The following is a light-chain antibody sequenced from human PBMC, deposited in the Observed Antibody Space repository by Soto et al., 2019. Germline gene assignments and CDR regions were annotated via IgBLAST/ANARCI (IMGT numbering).Light chain of an antibody. CDR3: QQYKSYPYT. V-gene: IGKV1-5*03. Sequence: DIQMTQSPSTLSASVGDRVTITCRASQSISSWLAWHQQKPGKAPKLLIYKASSLESGVPSRFSGSASGTEFTLTISSLQPDDFATYYCQQYKSYPYTFGQGTKLEIK. CDR2: KAS. J-gene: IGKJ2*01. CDR1: QSISSW.